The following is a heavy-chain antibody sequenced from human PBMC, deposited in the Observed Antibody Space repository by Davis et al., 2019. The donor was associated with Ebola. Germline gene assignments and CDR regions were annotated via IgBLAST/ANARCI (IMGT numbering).Heavy chain of an antibody. CDR2: ISSSSSTI. CDR1: GGSFSGYY. V-gene: IGHV3-48*02. D-gene: IGHD2-2*01. Sequence: ETLSLTCAVYGGSFSGYYWNWVRQAPGKGLEWVSYISSSSSTIYYADSVKGRFTISRDNAKNSLYLQMNSLRDEDTAVYYCARDGIVVVPAAPRAGMDVWGQGTTVTVSS. J-gene: IGHJ6*02. CDR3: ARDGIVVVPAAPRAGMDV.